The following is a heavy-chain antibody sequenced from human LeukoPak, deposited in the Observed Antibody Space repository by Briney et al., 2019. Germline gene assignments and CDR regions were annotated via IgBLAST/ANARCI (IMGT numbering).Heavy chain of an antibody. CDR3: ARGTPYYYDSSGYEYYFDY. CDR2: IWYDGSDK. V-gene: IGHV3-33*01. Sequence: GGSLRLSCAASGFTFSSYGMHWVRQAPGKGLEWVAVIWYDGSDKYYADSVKGRFTISRDNSKNTLYLQMNSLRAEDTAVYYCARGTPYYYDSSGYEYYFDYWGQGTLVTVSS. D-gene: IGHD3-22*01. J-gene: IGHJ4*02. CDR1: GFTFSSYG.